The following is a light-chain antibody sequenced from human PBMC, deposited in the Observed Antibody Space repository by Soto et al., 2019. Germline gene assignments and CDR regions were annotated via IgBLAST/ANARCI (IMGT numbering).Light chain of an antibody. CDR3: QSYDNRRSGSV. Sequence: QSVLTQPPSVSGAPGQRVTISCTGSSSNIGAGYDVHWYQQLPGTAPKLLIYGNYNRPSGVPDRISGSRSGTSASLAITGLQAEDEADYYCQSYDNRRSGSVFGGGTQLTVL. V-gene: IGLV1-40*01. J-gene: IGLJ2*01. CDR2: GNY. CDR1: SSNIGAGYD.